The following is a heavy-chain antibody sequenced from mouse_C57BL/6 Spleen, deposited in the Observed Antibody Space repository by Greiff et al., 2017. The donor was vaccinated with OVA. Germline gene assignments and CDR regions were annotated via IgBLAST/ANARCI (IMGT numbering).Heavy chain of an antibody. J-gene: IGHJ2*01. V-gene: IGHV5-17*01. CDR1: GFTFSDYG. D-gene: IGHD1-1*02. CDR2: ISSGSSTI. CDR3: ARGSRWFDY. Sequence: EVKVEESGGGLVKPGGSLKLSCAASGFTFSDYGMHWVRQAPEKGLEWVAYISSGSSTIYYADTVKGRFTISRDNAKNTLFLQMTRLRSEDTAMYYCARGSRWFDYWGQGTTLTVSS.